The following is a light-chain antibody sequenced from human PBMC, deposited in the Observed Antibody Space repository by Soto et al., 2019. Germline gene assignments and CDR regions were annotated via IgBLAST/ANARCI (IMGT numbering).Light chain of an antibody. J-gene: IGKJ2*01. Sequence: EVVLTQSPATLSLSPGERATLSCRASQTLANYLAWYQQRPGQAPRLRLYDASHRATGIPARFSGSGSGTDFPLTVSSLEPEDSAVYYCQQRSDSYTFGQGTTLEIK. V-gene: IGKV3-11*01. CDR2: DAS. CDR3: QQRSDSYT. CDR1: QTLANY.